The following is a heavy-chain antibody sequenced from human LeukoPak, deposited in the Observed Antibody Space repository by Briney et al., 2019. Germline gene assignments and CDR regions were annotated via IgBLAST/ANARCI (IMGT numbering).Heavy chain of an antibody. D-gene: IGHD3-9*01. CDR2: IYTSGST. CDR3: ARDQLGDFDILTGWARNWFDP. V-gene: IGHV4-61*02. Sequence: SETLSLTCTVSGGSISSGTYYWSWIRQPAGKGLEWIGRIYTSGSTNYNPSLETRVTISVDTSKNQFSLQLRSVTAADTAVYYRARDQLGDFDILTGWARNWFDPWGQGTLVTVSS. J-gene: IGHJ5*02. CDR1: GGSISSGTYY.